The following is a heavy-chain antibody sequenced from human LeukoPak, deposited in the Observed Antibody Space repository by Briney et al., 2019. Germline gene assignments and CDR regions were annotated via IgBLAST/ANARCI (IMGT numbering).Heavy chain of an antibody. CDR2: IYYSGST. CDR3: ARDGSYSGSLPLDY. V-gene: IGHV4-59*12. CDR1: GGSISSYY. Sequence: SETLSLTCTVSGGSISSYYWSWIRQPPGKGLEWIGYIYYSGSTNYNPSLKSRVTISVDTSKNQFSLKLNSVTAADTAVYYCARDGSYSGSLPLDYWGQGTLVTVSS. J-gene: IGHJ4*02. D-gene: IGHD1-26*01.